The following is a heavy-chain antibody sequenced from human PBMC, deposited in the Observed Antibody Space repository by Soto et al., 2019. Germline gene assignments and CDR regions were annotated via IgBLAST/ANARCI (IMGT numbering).Heavy chain of an antibody. V-gene: IGHV2-5*01. CDR1: GFSLSTSGVG. D-gene: IGHD1-26*01. CDR2: IYWNDDK. CDR3: AHVGRLTNNWEYPNYFDY. Sequence: SGPTLVNPTQTLTLTCTFSGFSLSTSGVGVGWIRQPPGKALEWLALIYWNDDKRYSPSLKSRLTITKDTSKNQVVLTMTNMDPLDTATYYCAHVGRLTNNWEYPNYFDYWGQGTLVTV. J-gene: IGHJ4*02.